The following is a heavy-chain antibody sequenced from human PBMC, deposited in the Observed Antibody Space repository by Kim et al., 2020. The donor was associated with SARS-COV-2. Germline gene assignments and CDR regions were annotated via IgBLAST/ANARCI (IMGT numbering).Heavy chain of an antibody. J-gene: IGHJ4*02. CDR3: ARHRGSGWNDY. Sequence: SETLSLTCTVSGDSISTYYWSWIRQPPGKGLEWIGYISKTGNTNYNPSLRSRVTISEDTSKNQFSLNLRSVTAADTALYYCARHRGSGWNDYWGQGTLVT. CDR2: ISKTGNT. D-gene: IGHD6-19*01. V-gene: IGHV4-59*08. CDR1: GDSISTYY.